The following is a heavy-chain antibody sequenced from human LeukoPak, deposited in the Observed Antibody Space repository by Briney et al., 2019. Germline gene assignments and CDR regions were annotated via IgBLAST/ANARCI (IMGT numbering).Heavy chain of an antibody. CDR2: INYSGST. D-gene: IGHD2-15*01. Sequence: SETLSLTCTVSGGSISSYYWSWIRQPPGKGLEWIGYINYSGSTNYNPSLRSRVTISVDTSKNQFSLRLNSVTAADTAVYYCSGGSPPDYWGQGTLVTVSS. V-gene: IGHV4-59*01. J-gene: IGHJ4*02. CDR1: GGSISSYY. CDR3: SGGSPPDY.